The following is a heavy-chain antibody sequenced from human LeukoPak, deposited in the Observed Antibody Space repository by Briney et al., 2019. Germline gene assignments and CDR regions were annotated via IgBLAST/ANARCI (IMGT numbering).Heavy chain of an antibody. CDR1: GGSISSSSYY. D-gene: IGHD3-3*01. CDR3: ARHVPYYDFWSGSPHWFDP. CDR2: IYYSGST. V-gene: IGHV4-39*01. J-gene: IGHJ5*02. Sequence: PSETLSLTCTVSGGSISSSSYYWGWIRQPPGKGLEWLGSIYYSGSTYYNPSLKSRVTISVDTSKNQFSLKLSSVTAADTAVYYCARHVPYYDFWSGSPHWFDPWGQGTLVTVSS.